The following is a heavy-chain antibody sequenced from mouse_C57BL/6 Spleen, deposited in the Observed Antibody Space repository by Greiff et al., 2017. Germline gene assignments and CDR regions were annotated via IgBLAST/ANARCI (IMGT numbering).Heavy chain of an antibody. D-gene: IGHD2-4*01. J-gene: IGHJ4*01. Sequence: VQLQQPGAELVKPGASVKMSCKASGYTFTSYWITLVKQRPGQGLEWIGDIDPGSGSTNYNEKLKSKATLTVDTSSSTAYMQLSSLTSEESAVYYCARDDYDEGYAMDDWGQGTSVTVSS. CDR3: ARDDYDEGYAMDD. V-gene: IGHV1-55*01. CDR1: GYTFTSYW. CDR2: IDPGSGST.